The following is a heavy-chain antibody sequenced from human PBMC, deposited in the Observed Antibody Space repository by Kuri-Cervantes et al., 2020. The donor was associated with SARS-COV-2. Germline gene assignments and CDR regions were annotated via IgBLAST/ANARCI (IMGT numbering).Heavy chain of an antibody. D-gene: IGHD6-13*01. CDR3: AREVAAAGY. Sequence: GESLKISCAASGFTFSGYSMNWVRQAPGKGLEWVSSISSSSSYIYYADSVKGRSTISRDNAKNSLYLQMNSLRAEDTAVYYCAREVAAAGYWGQGTLVTVSS. J-gene: IGHJ4*02. CDR1: GFTFSGYS. V-gene: IGHV3-21*01. CDR2: ISSSSSYI.